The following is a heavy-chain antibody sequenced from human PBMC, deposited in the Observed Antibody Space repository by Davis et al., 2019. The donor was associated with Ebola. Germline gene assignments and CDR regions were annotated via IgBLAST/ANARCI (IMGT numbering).Heavy chain of an antibody. D-gene: IGHD3-22*01. Sequence: AASVKVSCKASGYTFTNYGITWVRQAPGQGLEWMGWVGTYNGNTNYAQRLQGRVTMTTDTSTSTAYMELRSLRSDDTAVYYCATVLTAYFYDSSGYYQFDYWGQGTLVTVSS. CDR2: VGTYNGNT. V-gene: IGHV1-18*04. J-gene: IGHJ4*02. CDR1: GYTFTNYG. CDR3: ATVLTAYFYDSSGYYQFDY.